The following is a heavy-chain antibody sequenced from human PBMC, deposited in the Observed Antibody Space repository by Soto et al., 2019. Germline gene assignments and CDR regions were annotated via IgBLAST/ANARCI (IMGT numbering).Heavy chain of an antibody. Sequence: GGSLRLSCAVSGFTFSRYWMSWVRQAPGKGLEWVANIKEDGSEKYSIDSVKGRFIVSRDNAKNSLFLQMNSLSPEDTAVYYCARQTVENSVLMLYASSSHYYNDGMDVWGPGTTVTVSS. CDR3: ARQTVENSVLMLYASSSHYYNDGMDV. J-gene: IGHJ6*02. CDR2: IKEDGSEK. D-gene: IGHD2-8*01. V-gene: IGHV3-7*01. CDR1: GFTFSRYW.